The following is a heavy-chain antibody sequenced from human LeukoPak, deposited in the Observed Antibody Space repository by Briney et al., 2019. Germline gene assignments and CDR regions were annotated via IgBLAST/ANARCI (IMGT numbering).Heavy chain of an antibody. CDR3: ARGGSYYYFDY. Sequence: SETLSLTCAVYGGSFSGYYWSWIRQPPGKGLEWIGYIYYSGSTKYNPSLKSRVTISLDTSKNQFSLQLSSVTAADTAVYYCARGGSYYYFDYWGQGTLVTVSS. D-gene: IGHD1-26*01. CDR2: IYYSGST. V-gene: IGHV4-59*01. CDR1: GGSFSGYY. J-gene: IGHJ4*02.